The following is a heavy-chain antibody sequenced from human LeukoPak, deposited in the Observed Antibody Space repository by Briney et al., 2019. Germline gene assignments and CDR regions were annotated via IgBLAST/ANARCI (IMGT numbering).Heavy chain of an antibody. J-gene: IGHJ4*02. D-gene: IGHD5-12*01. V-gene: IGHV5-51*01. Sequence: GESLKISCKGSGYSFTGYWIGWVRQMPGKGLEWMGIIYPGDSDTRYSPSFQGQVTMTRDTSISTAYMELSRLRSDDTAVYYCARPWYGGYDVFDYWGQGTLVTVSS. CDR3: ARPWYGGYDVFDY. CDR1: GYSFTGYW. CDR2: IYPGDSDT.